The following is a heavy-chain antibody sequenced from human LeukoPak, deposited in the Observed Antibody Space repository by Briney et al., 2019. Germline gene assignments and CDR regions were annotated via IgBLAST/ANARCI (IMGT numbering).Heavy chain of an antibody. J-gene: IGHJ3*02. CDR3: ATPRRGYSYGTNDAFDI. V-gene: IGHV5-51*01. D-gene: IGHD5-18*01. CDR2: IYPGDSDT. CDR1: GYSFTSYW. Sequence: GESLEISCKGSGYSFTSYWIGWVRQMPGKGLEWMGIIYPGDSDTRYSPSFQGQVTISADKSISTAYLQWSSLKASDTAMYYCATPRRGYSYGTNDAFDIWGQGTMVTVSS.